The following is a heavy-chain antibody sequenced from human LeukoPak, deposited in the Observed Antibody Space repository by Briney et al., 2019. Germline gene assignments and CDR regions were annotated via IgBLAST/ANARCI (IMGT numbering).Heavy chain of an antibody. V-gene: IGHV3-30*18. CDR1: GFTFSSYG. CDR2: ISYDGSNK. J-gene: IGHJ4*02. CDR3: AKDPYYYGSGSLAADY. D-gene: IGHD3-10*01. Sequence: GGSLRLSCAASGFTFSSYGMHWVRQAPGKGLEWVAVISYDGSNKYYADSVKGRFTISRDNSKNTLYLQMNSLRAEDTAVYYCAKDPYYYGSGSLAADYWGQGTLVTVSS.